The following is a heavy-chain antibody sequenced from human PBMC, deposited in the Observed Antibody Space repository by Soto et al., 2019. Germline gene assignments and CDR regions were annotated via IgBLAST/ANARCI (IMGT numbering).Heavy chain of an antibody. Sequence: PGGSLRLSCAASGLTFRSYWMHWVRQAPGKGLVWVSRINTDGSVAMYVDSVKGRFTISRDNAENSLFLQMNSLRAEDTAVYYCVRADSSDWDFDYWGLGTLVTV. CDR2: INTDGSVA. D-gene: IGHD6-19*01. CDR1: GLTFRSYW. J-gene: IGHJ4*02. V-gene: IGHV3-74*03. CDR3: VRADSSDWDFDY.